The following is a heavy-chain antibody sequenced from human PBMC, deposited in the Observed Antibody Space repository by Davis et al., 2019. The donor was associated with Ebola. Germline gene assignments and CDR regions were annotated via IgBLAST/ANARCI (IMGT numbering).Heavy chain of an antibody. V-gene: IGHV3-30*18. Sequence: PGGSLRLSCAASGFTFSSYGMHWVRQAPGKGLEWVAVISYDGINQYYGDSVKGRSTISRDNSRNTLYLQMYSLRRDDTAVYYCAKGLGDYLWGSYNYDYAMDVWGQGTTVTVSS. CDR2: ISYDGINQ. CDR1: GFTFSSYG. J-gene: IGHJ6*02. CDR3: AKGLGDYLWGSYNYDYAMDV. D-gene: IGHD3-16*01.